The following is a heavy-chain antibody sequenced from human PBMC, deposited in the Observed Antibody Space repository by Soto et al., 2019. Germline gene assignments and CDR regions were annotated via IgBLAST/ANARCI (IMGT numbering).Heavy chain of an antibody. CDR2: IDHSGRT. CDR1: GGPISSGGYS. V-gene: IGHV4-30-2*01. CDR3: ARVVGATGWFDP. J-gene: IGHJ5*02. Sequence: QLQLQESGSGLVKPSQTLSLTCAVSGGPISSGGYSCSWIRQPPGKGLEWIGYIDHSGRTYYNPSLKSRVTISVDRSKNQFSLKLSSVTAADTAVYYCARVVGATGWFDPWGKGTLVTVSS. D-gene: IGHD1-26*01.